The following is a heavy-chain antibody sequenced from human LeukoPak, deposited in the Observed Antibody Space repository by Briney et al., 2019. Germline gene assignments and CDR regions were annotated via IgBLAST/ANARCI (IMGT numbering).Heavy chain of an antibody. J-gene: IGHJ4*02. D-gene: IGHD6-13*01. CDR2: IYSGGST. V-gene: IGHV3-66*01. CDR1: GFTVSSNY. CDR3: ARVLGSSSWYDY. Sequence: GGSLRLSCAASGFTVSSNYMSWVRQAPGKGLEWVSVIYSGGSTYYADSVKGRFTISRDNSKNTLYLQMNSLRAEDTAVYYCARVLGSSSWYDYWGQETLVTVSS.